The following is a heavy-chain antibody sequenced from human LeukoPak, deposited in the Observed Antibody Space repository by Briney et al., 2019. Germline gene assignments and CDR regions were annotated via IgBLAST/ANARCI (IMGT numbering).Heavy chain of an antibody. CDR1: GGSFSSSSYY. CDR2: IYYSGST. D-gene: IGHD6-13*01. V-gene: IGHV4-39*07. J-gene: IGHJ4*02. Sequence: SETLSLTCTVSGGSFSSSSYYWGWIRQPPGKGLEWVGSIYYSGSTYYNPSLKSRVTISVDTSKNQFSLKLSSVTAADTAVYYCARALEDSSSWYNEFDYWGQGTLVTVSS. CDR3: ARALEDSSSWYNEFDY.